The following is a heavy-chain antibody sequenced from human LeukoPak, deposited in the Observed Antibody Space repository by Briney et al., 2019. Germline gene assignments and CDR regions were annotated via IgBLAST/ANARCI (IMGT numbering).Heavy chain of an antibody. D-gene: IGHD1-1*01. V-gene: IGHV1-8*02. Sequence: ASVKVSCKASGYSFTSYYMHWVRQATGQGLEWMGWMNPDSGNTGYAQKFQGRVTMTRDTSINTAYMGLHSLRSEDTAVYYCARGYSPTLRTTGNDYWGQGTLVTVSS. CDR3: ARGYSPTLRTTGNDY. CDR1: GYSFTSYY. J-gene: IGHJ4*02. CDR2: MNPDSGNT.